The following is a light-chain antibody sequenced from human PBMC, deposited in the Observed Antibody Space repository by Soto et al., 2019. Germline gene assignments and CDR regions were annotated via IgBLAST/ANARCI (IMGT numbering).Light chain of an antibody. CDR1: QGIRND. CDR2: AAS. J-gene: IGKJ4*01. CDR3: IQDYNVPLT. Sequence: AIQMTQSPSSLSASVGDRVTITCRASQGIRNDLGWYQQKPGQAPKLLIYAASSLQSGVPSRFSGLGSGTVFTLTSSSLQPEEFATYSCIQDYNVPLTFGGRTKVDIK. V-gene: IGKV1-6*01.